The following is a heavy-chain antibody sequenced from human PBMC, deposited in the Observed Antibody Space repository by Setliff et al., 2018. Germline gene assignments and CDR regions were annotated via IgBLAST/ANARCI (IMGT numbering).Heavy chain of an antibody. J-gene: IGHJ5*02. Sequence: LSLTCTVSGDSISNDTYYWSWIRQPAGKGLEWIGRVYTSGSTNYNPSLNSRVTISLDTSKNQFSLKLISVTAADTAVYYCARVAGSGYLDRCFDPWGQGTLVTSPQ. V-gene: IGHV4-61*02. D-gene: IGHD3-22*01. CDR1: GDSISNDTYY. CDR2: VYTSGST. CDR3: ARVAGSGYLDRCFDP.